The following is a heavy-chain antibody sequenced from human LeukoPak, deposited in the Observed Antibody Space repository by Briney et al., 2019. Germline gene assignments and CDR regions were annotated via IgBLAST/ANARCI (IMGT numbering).Heavy chain of an antibody. CDR2: INPEGSEK. J-gene: IGHJ4*02. CDR3: ARDLAYSRLDY. CDR1: GLTFSSSW. V-gene: IGHV3-7*01. D-gene: IGHD5-18*01. Sequence: GGSLRLSCAVSGLTFSSSWMDWVRQAPGKGLEWVASINPEGSEKYSADSVKGRFTISRDNAKNSLYLQMDTLRVEDTAFYYCARDLAYSRLDYWGQGMLVTVSS.